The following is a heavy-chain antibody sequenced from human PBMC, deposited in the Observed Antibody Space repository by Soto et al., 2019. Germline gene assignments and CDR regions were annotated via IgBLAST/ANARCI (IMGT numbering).Heavy chain of an antibody. Sequence: SETLSLTCFVSCYSITAGGYYWSWIRHHPGKGLEWIGSFYSSGSIIYNPSLRSRVSISGDTSSNQFSMSLTSVTAADTARYYCARMYSSGSGWFHPWGQGTLVTVSS. J-gene: IGHJ5*02. CDR1: CYSITAGGYY. V-gene: IGHV4-31*03. CDR2: FYSSGSI. D-gene: IGHD6-19*01. CDR3: ARMYSSGSGWFHP.